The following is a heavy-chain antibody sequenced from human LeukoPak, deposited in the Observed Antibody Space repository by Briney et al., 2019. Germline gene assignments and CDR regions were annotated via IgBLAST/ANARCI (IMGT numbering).Heavy chain of an antibody. J-gene: IGHJ5*02. D-gene: IGHD6-13*01. CDR2: MNPNSGNT. Sequence: GASVKVSCKASGYTFTGYDINWVRQATGQGLEWMGWMNPNSGNTGYAQKFQGRVTMTRNTSISTAYMELSSLRSEDTAVYYCARPLESAAGTDWFDPWGQGTLVTVSS. CDR3: ARPLESAAGTDWFDP. V-gene: IGHV1-8*01. CDR1: GYTFTGYD.